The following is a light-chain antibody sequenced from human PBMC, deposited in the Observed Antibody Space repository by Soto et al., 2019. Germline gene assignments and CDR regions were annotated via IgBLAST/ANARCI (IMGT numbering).Light chain of an antibody. CDR3: LQDYNYPLT. CDR2: AAS. J-gene: IGKJ4*01. V-gene: IGKV1-6*01. Sequence: AIPMTQSPSSLSASVGDRVTITCRASQGIRHYLGWYQQKPGKAPKLLIYAASSLQSWVPSRFSGSGSGTDFTLTISSLQPEDFATYYCLQDYNYPLTFGGGTKVEIK. CDR1: QGIRHY.